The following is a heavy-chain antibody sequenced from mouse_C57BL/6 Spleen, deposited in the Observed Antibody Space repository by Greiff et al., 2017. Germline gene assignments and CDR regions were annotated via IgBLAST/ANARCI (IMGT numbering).Heavy chain of an antibody. CDR2: IYPGDGDT. Sequence: VQLQQSGPELVKPGASVKISCKASGYAFSSSWMNWVKQRPGHGLEWIGRIYPGDGDTNYNGKFKGKATLTADKSSITAYMQLSSLTSEDSAVYVCARSGVTTVVLEDWGKGTTLTVSS. J-gene: IGHJ2*01. V-gene: IGHV1-82*01. D-gene: IGHD1-1*01. CDR1: GYAFSSSW. CDR3: ARSGVTTVVLED.